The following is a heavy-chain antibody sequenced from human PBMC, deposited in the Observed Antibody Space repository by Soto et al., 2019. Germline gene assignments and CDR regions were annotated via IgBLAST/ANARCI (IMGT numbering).Heavy chain of an antibody. D-gene: IGHD2-15*01. CDR3: ARHRGCYSCDYYYYYMDV. CDR2: IYYSGST. J-gene: IGHJ6*03. Sequence: SETLSLTCTVSGGSISSSSYYWGWIRQPPGKGLEWIGSIYYSGSTYYNPSLKSRVTISVDTSKNQFSLKLSSVTAADTAVYYCARHRGCYSCDYYYYYMDVWGKGTTVTVSS. V-gene: IGHV4-39*01. CDR1: GGSISSSSYY.